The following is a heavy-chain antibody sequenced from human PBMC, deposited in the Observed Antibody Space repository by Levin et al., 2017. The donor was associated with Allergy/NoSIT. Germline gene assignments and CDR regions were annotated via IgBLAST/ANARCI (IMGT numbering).Heavy chain of an antibody. D-gene: IGHD3-22*01. CDR3: ARGLHYYDTSGSYSHFFDS. V-gene: IGHV4-61*01. CDR2: FFYSGST. Sequence: SQTLSLTCAVSGGSVRSGSYYWSWIRQPPGKGLEWIGYFFYSGSTNYNPSLKSRVTISVDTSRNQFSLKVTSVTAADTAVYYCARGLHYYDTSGSYSHFFDSWGQGTLVTVSS. CDR1: GGSVRSGSYY. J-gene: IGHJ4*02.